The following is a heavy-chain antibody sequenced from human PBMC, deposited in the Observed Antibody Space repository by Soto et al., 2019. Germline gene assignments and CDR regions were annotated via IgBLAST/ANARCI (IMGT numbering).Heavy chain of an antibody. CDR2: IFYTGSP. Sequence: PSETLSLTYTVSGGSISSGDYYWTWIRQPPGKGLEWIGFIFYTGSPYYNPSLKSRLAISVDTSKNQFSLNLTSVTAADTAVYFCAGEPKGGPAAGAIEIWGQGTMVTVSS. CDR3: AGEPKGGPAAGAIEI. CDR1: GGSISSGDYY. D-gene: IGHD6-25*01. V-gene: IGHV4-30-4*01. J-gene: IGHJ3*02.